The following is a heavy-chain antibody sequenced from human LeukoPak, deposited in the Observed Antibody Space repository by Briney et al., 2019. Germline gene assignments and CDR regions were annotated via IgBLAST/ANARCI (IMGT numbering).Heavy chain of an antibody. V-gene: IGHV6-1*01. CDR3: ARDVGTTGWHTFDY. CDR2: TYYRSKWYN. D-gene: IGHD3-9*01. Sequence: SQTLSLTCAISGDSVSCNNGAWNWIRQSPSRGLEWLGRTYYRSKWYNDYAESLISRITISPVTSKNQFSLQLYSVTPEDTAVYYCARDVGTTGWHTFDYWGQGTLVTVSS. J-gene: IGHJ4*02. CDR1: GDSVSCNNGA.